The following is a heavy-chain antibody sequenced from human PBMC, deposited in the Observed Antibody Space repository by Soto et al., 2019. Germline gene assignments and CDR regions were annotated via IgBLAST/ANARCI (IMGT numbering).Heavy chain of an antibody. V-gene: IGHV3-21*01. Sequence: VGSLRRSCAASGVTLCTYRMNWVRQDKKKGLEWVSSISSSSSYIYYADSVKGRFTISRDNAKNSLYLQMNSLRAEDTAVYYYAGVSGNYYNYYYYRGRDVWGNGPTVTASS. CDR3: AGVSGNYYNYYYYRGRDV. CDR1: GVTLCTYR. J-gene: IGHJ6*04. CDR2: ISSSSSYI. D-gene: IGHD3-10*01.